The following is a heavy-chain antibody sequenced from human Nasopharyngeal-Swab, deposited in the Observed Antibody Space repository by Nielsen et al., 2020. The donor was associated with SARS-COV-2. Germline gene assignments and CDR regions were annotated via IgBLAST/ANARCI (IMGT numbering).Heavy chain of an antibody. Sequence: GGSLRLSCAASGFSFSTLWMRWVRQVPGEGLVWVSRINTDGRRTNYAESVKGRFTISRDNVKNMLYLQMNNLRPEDTAVYYCARDLGGFGGYWGQGTLATVSS. CDR3: ARDLGGFGGY. J-gene: IGHJ4*02. CDR2: INTDGRRT. D-gene: IGHD4-23*01. V-gene: IGHV3-74*01. CDR1: GFSFSTLW.